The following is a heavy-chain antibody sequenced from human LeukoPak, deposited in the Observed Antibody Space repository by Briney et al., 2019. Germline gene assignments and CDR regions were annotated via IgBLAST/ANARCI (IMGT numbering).Heavy chain of an antibody. V-gene: IGHV4-39*01. Sequence: PSETLSLTCTVSGGSVPNSTTYWGWVRQPPGKGLEWIGSIFYRGSTYYTPSLKSRVTISVDTSKNQFSLKLTSVTAANTAMYFCARNWVADSFDFWGQGTMVTVSS. CDR1: GGSVPNSTTY. CDR2: IFYRGST. J-gene: IGHJ3*01. D-gene: IGHD6-19*01. CDR3: ARNWVADSFDF.